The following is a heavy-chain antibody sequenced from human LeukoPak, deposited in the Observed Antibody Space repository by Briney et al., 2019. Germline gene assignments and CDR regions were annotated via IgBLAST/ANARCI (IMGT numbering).Heavy chain of an antibody. CDR1: GFTFSSYG. V-gene: IGHV3-30*18. J-gene: IGHJ4*02. CDR2: ISYDGSNK. CDR3: AKGRGSYYYDSSAFDY. D-gene: IGHD3-22*01. Sequence: GRSLRLSCAASGFTFSSYGMHWVRRAPGKGLEWVAVISYDGSNKYYADSVKGRFTISRDNSKNTLYLQMNSLRAEDTAVYYCAKGRGSYYYDSSAFDYWGQGTLVTVSS.